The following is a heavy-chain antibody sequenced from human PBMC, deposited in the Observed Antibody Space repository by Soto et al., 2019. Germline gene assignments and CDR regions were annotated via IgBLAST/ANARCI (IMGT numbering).Heavy chain of an antibody. V-gene: IGHV4-39*01. D-gene: IGHD3-9*01. Sequence: QLQLQESGPGLVKPSETLSLTCTVSGGSISSSSYYWGWIRQPPGKGLEWIGSIYYSGSTYYNPSLKSRVTISVATPKNPFSLKLSSVTAADTAVYYGARHDSARNYDILTGYQSLRYWGQGTLVTVSS. CDR3: ARHDSARNYDILTGYQSLRY. CDR2: IYYSGST. J-gene: IGHJ4*02. CDR1: GGSISSSSYY.